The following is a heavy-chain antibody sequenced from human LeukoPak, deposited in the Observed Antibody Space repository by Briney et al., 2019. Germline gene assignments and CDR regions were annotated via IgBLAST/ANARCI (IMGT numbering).Heavy chain of an antibody. CDR2: ITLYSDTT. CDR3: ARGFGYDFADY. CDR1: GGSISSGDRY. V-gene: IGHV4-30-4*01. D-gene: IGHD2-2*01. Sequence: PSETLSLTCSVSGGSISSGDRYWTWIRQPPGGGLEWMGFITLYSDTTSYNPSLKSRLMISIDTSKNQFSLTLTSVTAADTAVYFCARGFGYDFADYWGQGILVTVSS. J-gene: IGHJ4*02.